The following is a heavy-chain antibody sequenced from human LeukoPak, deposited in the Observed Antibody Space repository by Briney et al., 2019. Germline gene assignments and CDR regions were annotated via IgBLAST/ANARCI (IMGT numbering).Heavy chain of an antibody. CDR1: GFTFSNYA. CDR2: ISAGGGVT. J-gene: IGHJ4*02. V-gene: IGHV3-23*01. D-gene: IGHD4-17*01. CDR3: AKAARTTVTYSFDS. Sequence: GGSLRLSCAVSGFTFSNYAMVWVRQAPGKGLDRVSSISAGGGVTSNADSVKGRFTISRDNSKNTLYLQMNSLRAEDTAMYYCAKAARTTVTYSFDSWGQGTLVTVSS.